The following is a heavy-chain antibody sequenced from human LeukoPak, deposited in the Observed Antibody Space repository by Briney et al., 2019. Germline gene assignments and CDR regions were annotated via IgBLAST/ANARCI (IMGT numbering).Heavy chain of an antibody. V-gene: IGHV3-21*01. CDR1: GFTFSSYS. J-gene: IGHJ4*02. D-gene: IGHD2-15*01. CDR2: ISSSSSYI. CDR3: ARDRAKRVAATDDY. Sequence: GGSLRHSCAASGFTFSSYSMNWVRQAPGKGLEWVSSISSSSSYIYYADSVKGRFAISRDNAKNSLYLQMNSLRAEDTAVYYCARDRAKRVAATDDYWGQGTLVTVSS.